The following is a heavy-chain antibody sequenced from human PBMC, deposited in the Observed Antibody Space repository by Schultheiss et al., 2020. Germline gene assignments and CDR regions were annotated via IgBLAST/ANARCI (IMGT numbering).Heavy chain of an antibody. CDR1: GFTFTSYG. CDR3: ARDPTQWRPDH. D-gene: IGHD6-19*01. CDR2: ISAYNGNT. Sequence: ASVKVSCKASGFTFTSYGITWVRQAPGQGLEWVGWISAYNGNTNYAQRLQGRVTMTTDTSTSTAYMELRSLRSDDTAVYFCARDPTQWRPDHWGQGTLVTGSS. J-gene: IGHJ1*01. V-gene: IGHV1-18*01.